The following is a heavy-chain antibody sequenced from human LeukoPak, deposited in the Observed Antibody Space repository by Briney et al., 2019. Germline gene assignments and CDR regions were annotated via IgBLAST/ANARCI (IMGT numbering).Heavy chain of an antibody. D-gene: IGHD3-10*01. CDR3: ARVGYYGSGSYTHYYYYMDV. CDR1: GFTFSSYA. CDR2: ISYDGSNK. J-gene: IGHJ6*03. V-gene: IGHV3-30-3*01. Sequence: PGRSLRLSCAASGFTFSSYAMHWVRQAPGKGLEWVAVISYDGSNKYYADSVKGRFTISRDNSKNTLYLQMNSLRAEDTAVYYCARVGYYGSGSYTHYYYYMDVWGKGTTVTVSS.